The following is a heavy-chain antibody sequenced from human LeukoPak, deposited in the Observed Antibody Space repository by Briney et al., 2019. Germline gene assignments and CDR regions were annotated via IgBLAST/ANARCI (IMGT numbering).Heavy chain of an antibody. CDR1: GYSFTNYW. D-gene: IGHD3-9*01. J-gene: IGHJ4*02. CDR3: ARGGVSFFDWLAFDY. CDR2: IYPGDSDA. V-gene: IGHV5-51*01. Sequence: GESLKISCKGSGYSFTNYWIGWVRQMLGKGLEWMAIIYPGDSDARYRLSFQDQVTISADKSISTAYLQWSSLKASDTAMYYCARGGVSFFDWLAFDYWGPGTLVTVSS.